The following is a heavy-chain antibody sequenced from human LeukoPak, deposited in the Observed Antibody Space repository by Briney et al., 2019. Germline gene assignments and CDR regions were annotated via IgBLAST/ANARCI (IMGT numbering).Heavy chain of an antibody. Sequence: AGGSLRLSCAASGFTFSSYWMSWVRQAPGKGREWVANIKQDGSEKNYVDSVKGRFTISRDSAKNSLYLQMNGLRAEDTAVYYCARFRTWGDKAFDYWGQGTLVTVSS. CDR3: ARFRTWGDKAFDY. CDR1: GFTFSSYW. J-gene: IGHJ4*02. D-gene: IGHD2-21*02. V-gene: IGHV3-7*01. CDR2: IKQDGSEK.